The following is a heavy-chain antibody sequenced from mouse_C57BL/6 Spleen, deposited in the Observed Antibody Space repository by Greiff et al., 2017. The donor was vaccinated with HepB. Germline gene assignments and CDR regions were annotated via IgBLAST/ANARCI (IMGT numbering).Heavy chain of an antibody. Sequence: QVQLQQPGAELVMPGASVKLSCKASGYTFTSYWMHWVKQRPGQGLEWIGEIDPSDSYTNYNQKFKGKSTLTVDKSSSTAYMQLSSLTSEDSAVYYCARGRDGAWFAYWGQGTLVTVSA. J-gene: IGHJ3*01. D-gene: IGHD3-3*01. CDR3: ARGRDGAWFAY. CDR2: IDPSDSYT. CDR1: GYTFTSYW. V-gene: IGHV1-69*01.